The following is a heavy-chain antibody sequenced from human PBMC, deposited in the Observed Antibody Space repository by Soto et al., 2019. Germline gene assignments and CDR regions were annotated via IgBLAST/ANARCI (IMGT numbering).Heavy chain of an antibody. D-gene: IGHD3-10*01. CDR2: IYYTGST. J-gene: IGHJ6*02. Sequence: QVQLQESGPGLVKPSETLSLTCTVSGDSITSYYWSWIRQPPGKGLGWLGYIYYTGSTTYNPALKRLVTISLDTSTNQFSLKLNSVTAADTAVYYCSSHACGSGVYYGMGVGGQGTTVTVSS. CDR3: SSHACGSGVYYGMGV. V-gene: IGHV4-59*08. CDR1: GDSITSYY.